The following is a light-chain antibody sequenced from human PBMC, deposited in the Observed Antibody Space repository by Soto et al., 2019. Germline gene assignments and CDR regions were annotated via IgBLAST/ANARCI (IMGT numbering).Light chain of an antibody. CDR3: QQYYNCPAYT. J-gene: IGKJ2*01. Sequence: IVMTQSPAPLSVSPAERVTVSCRASESVRTNLAWFQQKPGKTPRLLIFGASTRATGSPTRFTGSGCETEFTTTIDSLQAEDVVVYYCQQYYNCPAYTFGQGTKLEI. CDR1: ESVRTN. CDR2: GAS. V-gene: IGKV3-15*01.